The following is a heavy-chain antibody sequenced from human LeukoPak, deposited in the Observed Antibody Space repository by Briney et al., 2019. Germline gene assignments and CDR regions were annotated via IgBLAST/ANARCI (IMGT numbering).Heavy chain of an antibody. D-gene: IGHD4-23*01. CDR1: GFTFSSYG. CDR3: ARDSPVIPFDY. V-gene: IGHV3-33*01. J-gene: IGHJ4*02. CDR2: IWYDGSNK. Sequence: PGGSLRLSCAASGFTFSSYGMHWVRQAPGKGLEWVAVIWYDGSNKYYADSVKGRFTISRDNSKNTLYLQMNSLRAEDTAVYYSARDSPVIPFDYWGQGTLVTVSS.